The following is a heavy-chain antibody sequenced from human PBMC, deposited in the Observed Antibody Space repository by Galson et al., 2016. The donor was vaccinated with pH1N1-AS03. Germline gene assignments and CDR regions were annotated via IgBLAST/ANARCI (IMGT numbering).Heavy chain of an antibody. CDR3: ARGVVDCSGPACSGTLRFDP. Sequence: SVKVSCKASGYTFTTYDINWVRQAPGQGLEWMGCMNPDSGNTGYAPSFQGRVTITRDTSISTAYMELSSLRAEDTAVYYCARGVVDCSGPACSGTLRFDPWGQGTLVTVSS. J-gene: IGHJ5*02. D-gene: IGHD2-15*01. CDR1: GYTFTTYD. V-gene: IGHV1-8*03. CDR2: MNPDSGNT.